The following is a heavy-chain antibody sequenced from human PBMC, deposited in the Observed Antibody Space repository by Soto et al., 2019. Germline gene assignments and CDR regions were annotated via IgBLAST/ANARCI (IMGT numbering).Heavy chain of an antibody. CDR3: ATHNPSYCTNGVCYTAYYYYYYMDV. V-gene: IGHV3-23*01. CDR1: GFTFSSYA. CDR2: ISGSGGST. D-gene: IGHD2-8*01. Sequence: EVQLLESGGGLVQPGGSLRLSCAASGFTFSSYAMSWVRQAPGKGLEWVSAISGSGGSTYYADSVKGRFTISRDNSKNTLYMQMNSLRAEDTAVYYCATHNPSYCTNGVCYTAYYYYYYMDVWGKGTTVTVAS. J-gene: IGHJ6*03.